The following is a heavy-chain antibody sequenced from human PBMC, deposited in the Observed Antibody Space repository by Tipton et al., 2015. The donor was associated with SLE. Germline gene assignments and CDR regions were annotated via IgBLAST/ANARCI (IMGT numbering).Heavy chain of an antibody. CDR1: GFTFSKYG. CDR2: IWYDGSNK. Sequence: SLRLSCAASGFTFSKYGMHWVRQAPGKGLEWVAVIWYDGSNKYYADSVKGRFTISRDNSKNTLYLQMNSLRAQDTAMYYCAKGGSSPAPYFDLWGRGTLVTVSS. J-gene: IGHJ2*01. D-gene: IGHD6-13*01. CDR3: AKGGSSPAPYFDL. V-gene: IGHV3-30*18.